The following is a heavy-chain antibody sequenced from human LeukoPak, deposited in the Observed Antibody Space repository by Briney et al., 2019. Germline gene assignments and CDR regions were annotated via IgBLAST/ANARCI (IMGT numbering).Heavy chain of an antibody. Sequence: PGGSLRLSCAASGFTFSDYYMSWIRQAPGKGLEWVSYISSSGSTIYYADSVKGRFTISRDNAKNSLYLQMNSLRAEDTAVYYCAKTVRDILTGYYPIWGQGTLVTVSS. V-gene: IGHV3-11*01. D-gene: IGHD3-9*01. CDR3: AKTVRDILTGYYPI. J-gene: IGHJ4*02. CDR1: GFTFSDYY. CDR2: ISSSGSTI.